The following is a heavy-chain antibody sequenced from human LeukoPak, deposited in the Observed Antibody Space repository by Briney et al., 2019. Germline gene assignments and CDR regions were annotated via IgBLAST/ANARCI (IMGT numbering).Heavy chain of an antibody. CDR2: INPSGGST. V-gene: IGHV1-46*01. J-gene: IGHJ4*02. CDR1: GYTFTSYY. Sequence: ASVKVSCKASGYTFTSYYMHWVRQAPGQGLEWMGIINPSGGSTSYAQKFQGRVTMTRDTSTSTVYMELSSLRSEDTAVYYCARDDRGYYDYIWGSYRYTGLDYWGQGTLVTVSS. D-gene: IGHD3-16*02. CDR3: ARDDRGYYDYIWGSYRYTGLDY.